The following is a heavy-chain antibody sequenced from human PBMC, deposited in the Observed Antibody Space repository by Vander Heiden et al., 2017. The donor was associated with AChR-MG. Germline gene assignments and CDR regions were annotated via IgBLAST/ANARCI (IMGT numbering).Heavy chain of an antibody. CDR2: ISYDGSNK. J-gene: IGHJ5*02. D-gene: IGHD3-3*01. V-gene: IGHV3-30-3*01. CDR3: ARATYDFWSGENYNWFDP. CDR1: GFTFRSYA. Sequence: QVQLVASGGGVVQPGRSLRLSCAASGFTFRSYALHWVRQAPGKGLEWVAVISYDGSNKYYADSVKGRFTISRDNSKNTLYLQMNSLRAEDTAVYYCARATYDFWSGENYNWFDPWGQGTLVTVSS.